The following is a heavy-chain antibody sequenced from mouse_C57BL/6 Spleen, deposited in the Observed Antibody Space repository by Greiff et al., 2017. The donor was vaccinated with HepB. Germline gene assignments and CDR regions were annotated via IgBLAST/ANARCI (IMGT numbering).Heavy chain of an antibody. Sequence: EVKLVESGPELVKPGASVKMSCKASGYTFTDYNMHWVKQSHGKSLEWIGYINPNNGGTSYNQKFKGKATLTVNKSSSTAYMELRSLTSEESAVYYCARGVYYDYDVDAMDYWGQGTSVTVSS. CDR1: GYTFTDYN. V-gene: IGHV1-22*01. CDR2: INPNNGGT. J-gene: IGHJ4*01. CDR3: ARGVYYDYDVDAMDY. D-gene: IGHD2-4*01.